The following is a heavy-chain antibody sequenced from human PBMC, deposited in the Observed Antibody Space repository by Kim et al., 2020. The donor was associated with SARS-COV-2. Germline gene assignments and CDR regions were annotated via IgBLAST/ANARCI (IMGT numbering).Heavy chain of an antibody. V-gene: IGHV3-11*06. D-gene: IGHD3-16*01. Sequence: GGSLRLSCAASGFTFSDYYMSWIRQAPGKGLEWVSYISSSSSYTNYADSVKGRFTISRDNAKNSLYLQMNSLRAEDTAVYYCARRGGYDYVWGSYGYWGQGTLVTVSS. J-gene: IGHJ4*02. CDR2: ISSSSSYT. CDR3: ARRGGYDYVWGSYGY. CDR1: GFTFSDYY.